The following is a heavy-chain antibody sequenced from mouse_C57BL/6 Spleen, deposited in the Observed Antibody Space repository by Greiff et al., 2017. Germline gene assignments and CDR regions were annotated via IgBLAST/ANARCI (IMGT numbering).Heavy chain of an antibody. CDR2: INYDGSST. Sequence: EVKLVESEGGLVQPGSSMKLSCTASGFTFSDYYMAWVRQVPEKGLEWVANINYDGSSTYYLDSLKSRFIISRDNAKNILYLQMSSLKSEDTATYYCARGPGKDYAMEYWGQGTSVTVSS. D-gene: IGHD4-1*01. CDR3: ARGPGKDYAMEY. V-gene: IGHV5-16*01. J-gene: IGHJ4*01. CDR1: GFTFSDYY.